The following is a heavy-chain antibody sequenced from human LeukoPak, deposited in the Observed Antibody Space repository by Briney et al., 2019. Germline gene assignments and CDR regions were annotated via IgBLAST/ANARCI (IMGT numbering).Heavy chain of an antibody. D-gene: IGHD6-13*01. CDR1: GGSISSYY. CDR2: IYYSGST. V-gene: IGHV4-59*01. CDR3: AEGYSSSWHQFDY. Sequence: SETLSLTCAVSGGSISSYYWSWIRQPPGKGLEWIGRIYYSGSTNYNPSLKSRITISVDTSKNQFSLKLSSVTAADTAVYYCAEGYSSSWHQFDYWGQGTLVTVSS. J-gene: IGHJ4*02.